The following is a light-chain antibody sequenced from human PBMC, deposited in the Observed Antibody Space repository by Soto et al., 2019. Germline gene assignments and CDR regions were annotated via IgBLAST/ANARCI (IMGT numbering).Light chain of an antibody. V-gene: IGKV3-11*01. CDR2: DAS. CDR1: QSVGGF. Sequence: EIVLTQSPATLSLSPGERATLSCRASQSVGGFLAWYQQRSGQTPRLLIYDASKRAPGIPARFSGSGSGTDFTLTISSLEPEDFAVYYWQHRSNWLGTFGPGTKVDSK. CDR3: QHRSNWLGT. J-gene: IGKJ3*01.